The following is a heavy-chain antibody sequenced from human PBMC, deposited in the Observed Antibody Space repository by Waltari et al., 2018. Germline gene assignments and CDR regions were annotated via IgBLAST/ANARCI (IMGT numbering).Heavy chain of an antibody. J-gene: IGHJ6*02. CDR3: ARVPIFGVVYYGMDV. CDR2: ISAYNGNT. V-gene: IGHV1-18*01. Sequence: PGASVKVSCKASGYTFTSYGISWVRQAPGQGLEWMGWISAYNGNTNYAQKFQGRVTMTRDTSISTAYMELSRLRSDDTAVYYCARVPIFGVVYYGMDVWGQGTTVTVSS. D-gene: IGHD3-3*01. CDR1: GYTFTSYG.